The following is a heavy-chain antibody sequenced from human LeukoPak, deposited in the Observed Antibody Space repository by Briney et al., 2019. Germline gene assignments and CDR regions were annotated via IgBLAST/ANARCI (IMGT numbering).Heavy chain of an antibody. CDR3: ARVQDYYDSSGYRGAFDI. CDR2: IIPIFGTA. CDR1: GGTFSSYA. J-gene: IGHJ3*02. D-gene: IGHD3-22*01. V-gene: IGHV1-69*05. Sequence: GASVKVSCKASGGTFSSYAISWVRQAPGQGLEWMGGIIPIFGTANYAQKFQGRVTITTDESTSTAYMELSSLRAEDTALYHCARVQDYYDSSGYRGAFDIWGQGTMVTVSS.